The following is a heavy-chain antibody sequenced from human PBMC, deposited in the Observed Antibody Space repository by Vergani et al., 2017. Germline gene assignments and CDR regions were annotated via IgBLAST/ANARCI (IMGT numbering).Heavy chain of an antibody. CDR1: GYTFTNYA. D-gene: IGHD2-15*01. CDR3: VRTRSGSCTGGCCYSGWFDL. V-gene: IGHV7-4-1*02. Sequence: QVQLVQSGSEVKKPGASVKVSCRASGYTFTNYALNWVRQAPGQGLEWMGWINSNSGNPTYAQGFQGRFVFSVDSSFSTSYLQINSLQPEDTAVYYCVRTRSGSCTGGCCYSGWFDLWGQGTLVTVSS. J-gene: IGHJ5*02. CDR2: INSNSGNP.